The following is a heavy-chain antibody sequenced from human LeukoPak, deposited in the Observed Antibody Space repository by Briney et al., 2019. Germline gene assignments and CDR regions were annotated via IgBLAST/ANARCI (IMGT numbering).Heavy chain of an antibody. CDR2: IYYSGST. Sequence: PSETLSLTCTVSGGSISSTSHYWGWIRQPPGKGLGWIGSIYYSGSTYYNPSLKSRVTISVDTSKNQFSVRLSSVNATDMAVYFCARLGYSVSWTECWGQGIVVNVSS. V-gene: IGHV4-39*01. CDR1: GGSISSTSHY. CDR3: ARLGYSVSWTEC. J-gene: IGHJ4*02. D-gene: IGHD6-13*01.